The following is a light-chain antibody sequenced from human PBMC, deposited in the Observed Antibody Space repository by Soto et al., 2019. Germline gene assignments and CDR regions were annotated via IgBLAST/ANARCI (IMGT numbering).Light chain of an antibody. V-gene: IGKV1-9*01. J-gene: IGKJ4*01. CDR3: QHLNNYPLT. CDR2: DAS. CDR1: QGISSH. Sequence: DIQLTQSPSFLSASVGDRVTITCRASQGISSHLVWYQQKPGKAPKLLIYDASTLQSGVPSRFSGSGSGTEFTLTINSLQPEDFATYYCQHLNNYPLTFGGGTKVEIK.